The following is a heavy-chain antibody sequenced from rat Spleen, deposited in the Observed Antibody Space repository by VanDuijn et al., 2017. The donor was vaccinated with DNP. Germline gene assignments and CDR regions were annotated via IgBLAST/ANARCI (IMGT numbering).Heavy chain of an antibody. CDR2: ISYDGGTA. CDR1: GFTFSDYY. J-gene: IGHJ2*01. CDR3: STRNSGYGGYFDY. D-gene: IGHD4-3*01. V-gene: IGHV5-20*01. Sequence: EVQLVESGGNLVQVGRSLKLSCAASGFTFSDYYMAWVRQAPTKGLEWVASISYDGGTAYYRHSVKGRFTISRDNAKSSLFLQMDSLRSEDTATYYCSTRNSGYGGYFDYWGQGVTVTVSS.